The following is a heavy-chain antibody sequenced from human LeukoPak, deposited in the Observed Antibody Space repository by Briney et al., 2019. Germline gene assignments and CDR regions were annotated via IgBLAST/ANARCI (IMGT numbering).Heavy chain of an antibody. CDR2: ISYTGNT. Sequence: SGTLSLTCSVSGASINSTNFSWSWIRQPPGKGLESIGSISYTGNTYSNPSLNSRVTMSVDTSKNQFSLKLSSVTAADTAVYYCARQGTMTRGGYWLDPWGRGTLVTVSS. CDR3: ARQGTMTRGGYWLDP. V-gene: IGHV4-39*01. D-gene: IGHD3-10*01. J-gene: IGHJ5*02. CDR1: GASINSTNFS.